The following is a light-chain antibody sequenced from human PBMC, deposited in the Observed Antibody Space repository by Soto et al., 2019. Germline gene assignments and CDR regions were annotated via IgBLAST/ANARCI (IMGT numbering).Light chain of an antibody. CDR2: DAP. J-gene: IGKJ4*01. Sequence: EFVLTQSPGTLSLSPGERATLSCRASQTVRNNYLAWYQQKPGQAPKLLIYDAPSRATGIPDRFSGGGSGTDFILTISRLEPEDFAVYYCQQFSSYPLTFGGGTKVDIK. V-gene: IGKV3-20*01. CDR1: QTVRNNY. CDR3: QQFSSYPLT.